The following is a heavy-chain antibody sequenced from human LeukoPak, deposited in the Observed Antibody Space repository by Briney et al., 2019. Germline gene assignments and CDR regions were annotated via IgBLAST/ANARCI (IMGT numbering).Heavy chain of an antibody. J-gene: IGHJ3*02. D-gene: IGHD3-22*01. CDR2: IYHSGST. V-gene: IGHV4-38-2*02. CDR3: ARDLTSFTMIVVVIGAFDI. CDR1: GYSISSGYY. Sequence: TPSETLSLTCTVSGYSISSGYYWGWIRQPPGKGLEWIGSIYHSGSTYYNPSLKSRVTISVDTSKNQFSLKLSSVTAADTAVYYCARDLTSFTMIVVVIGAFDIWGQGTMVTVSS.